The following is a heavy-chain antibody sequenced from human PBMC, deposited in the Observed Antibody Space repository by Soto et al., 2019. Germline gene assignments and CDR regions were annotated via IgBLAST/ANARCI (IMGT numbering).Heavy chain of an antibody. Sequence: QVQLVQSGAEVKKPGSSVKVSCKASGGTFSSYSFTWVRQAPGQGLEWMGGIIPILGIANYAQNFQGRVTINADKSTSTAYMELSSLRSEDTAVYYCATDKDSTYDYWGQGTLVTVSS. V-gene: IGHV1-69*08. CDR3: ATDKDSTYDY. D-gene: IGHD4-4*01. CDR1: GGTFSSYS. J-gene: IGHJ4*02. CDR2: IIPILGIA.